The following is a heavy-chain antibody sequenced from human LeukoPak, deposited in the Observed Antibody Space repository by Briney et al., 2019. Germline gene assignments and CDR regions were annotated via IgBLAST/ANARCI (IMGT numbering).Heavy chain of an antibody. CDR2: IRRGTNSYTT. J-gene: IGHJ3*02. D-gene: IGHD3-16*01. V-gene: IGHV3-72*01. CDR3: TRDGGEGGNSAFDI. Sequence: PGGSLRLSCAASGFGFSDYILDWVRQAPGKGLEWVGRIRRGTNSYTTEYAASVKGRFIISRDDSQNSLYLHMNSLKTEDTAVYHCTRDGGEGGNSAFDIWGQGTMVTVSS. CDR1: GFGFSDYI.